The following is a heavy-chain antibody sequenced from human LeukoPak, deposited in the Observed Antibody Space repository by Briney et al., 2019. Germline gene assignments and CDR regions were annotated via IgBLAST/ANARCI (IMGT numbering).Heavy chain of an antibody. CDR3: ARGDKQLTGSDY. CDR1: GFTVSSNY. Sequence: GGSLRLSCAASGFTVSSNYMSWVRQAPGKGLEWVSVIYSGGSTYYADSVKGRFTISRDNSKNTLYLQMNSLRAEDTAVYYCARGDKQLTGSDYWGQGTLVTVSS. D-gene: IGHD6-13*01. CDR2: IYSGGST. V-gene: IGHV3-66*01. J-gene: IGHJ4*02.